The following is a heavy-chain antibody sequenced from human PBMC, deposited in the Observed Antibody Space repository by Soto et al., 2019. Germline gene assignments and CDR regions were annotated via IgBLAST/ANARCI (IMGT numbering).Heavy chain of an antibody. D-gene: IGHD3-10*01. Sequence: ASVKVSCKASGGTFSSYAISWVRQAPGQGLEWMGGIIPIFGTANYAQKFQGRVTITADESTSTAYMELSSLRSEDTAVYYCARGGARSYYGLGSYSPDDYWGQGTLVTVSS. CDR2: IIPIFGTA. V-gene: IGHV1-69*13. J-gene: IGHJ4*02. CDR1: GGTFSSYA. CDR3: ARGGARSYYGLGSYSPDDY.